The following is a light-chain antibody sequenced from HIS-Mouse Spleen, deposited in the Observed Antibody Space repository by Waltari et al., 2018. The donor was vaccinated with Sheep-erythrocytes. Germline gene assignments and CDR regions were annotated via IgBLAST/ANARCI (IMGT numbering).Light chain of an antibody. CDR3: QAWDSSIYV. Sequence: SYVLTQPPSVSVAPGKTARITCGGNNIGSKSVHWYQQKPGQAPVLVVYDDSDRPSGIPERFSGSNSGNTATLTISGTQAMDEADYYCQAWDSSIYVFGTGTKVTVL. CDR2: DDS. CDR1: NIGSKS. J-gene: IGLJ1*01. V-gene: IGLV3-21*01.